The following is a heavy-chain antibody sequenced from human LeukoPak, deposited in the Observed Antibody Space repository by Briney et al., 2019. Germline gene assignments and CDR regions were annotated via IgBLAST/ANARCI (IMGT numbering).Heavy chain of an antibody. CDR3: ARATYYNGMDV. CDR2: ISSSSSTI. Sequence: PGGSLRLSCAASGFTFSSYSMNWVRQAPGKGLEWVSYISSSSSTIYCADSVKGRFTISRDNAKNSLYLQMNSLRAEDTAVYYCARATYYNGMDVWGQGTTVTVSS. V-gene: IGHV3-48*04. J-gene: IGHJ6*02. CDR1: GFTFSSYS.